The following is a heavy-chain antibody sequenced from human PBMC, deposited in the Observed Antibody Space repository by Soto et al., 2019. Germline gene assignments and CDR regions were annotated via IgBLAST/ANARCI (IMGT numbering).Heavy chain of an antibody. CDR3: ARVPYCSSTSCYSYFDY. D-gene: IGHD2-2*01. J-gene: IGHJ4*02. Sequence: AASGFTFSCYWMHWVRQAPGKGLVWVSRISNDGSSTSYADSVKGRFTISRDNAENTLFLQVNSLRAEDTAVYYCARVPYCSSTSCYSYFDYWGQGTLVTVSS. CDR2: ISNDGSST. V-gene: IGHV3-74*01. CDR1: GFTFSCYW.